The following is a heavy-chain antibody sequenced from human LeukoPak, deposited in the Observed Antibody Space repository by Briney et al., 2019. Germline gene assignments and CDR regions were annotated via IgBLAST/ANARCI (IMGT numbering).Heavy chain of an antibody. Sequence: GESLQISCKGSGYSFTSYWIGWVRQMPGKGLEWMGIIYPGDSDTRYSPSFQGQVTISADKSISTAYLQWSSLKASDTAMYYCARGGYNWNYVGDLGPPYYYYMDVWGKGTTVTVSS. J-gene: IGHJ6*03. D-gene: IGHD1-7*01. CDR1: GYSFTSYW. CDR3: ARGGYNWNYVGDLGPPYYYYMDV. CDR2: IYPGDSDT. V-gene: IGHV5-51*01.